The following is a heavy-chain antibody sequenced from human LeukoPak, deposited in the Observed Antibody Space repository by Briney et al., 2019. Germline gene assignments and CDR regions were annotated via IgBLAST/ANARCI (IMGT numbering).Heavy chain of an antibody. J-gene: IGHJ6*02. CDR2: IHYTGST. D-gene: IGHD6-13*01. CDR1: GGSISGYS. CDR3: ARLSPIAAAGAYTYHSLDI. V-gene: IGHV4-59*08. Sequence: SETLSLTCTVSGGSISGYSWGWIRRPPGAGLEWIGHIHYTGSTDYSPSLKSRVTLSIDTSKNQFSLEVTSATAADTAVYYCARLSPIAAAGAYTYHSLDIWGQGTTVTVSS.